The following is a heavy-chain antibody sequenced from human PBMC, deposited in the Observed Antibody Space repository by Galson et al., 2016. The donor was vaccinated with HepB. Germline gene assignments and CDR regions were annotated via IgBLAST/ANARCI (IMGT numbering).Heavy chain of an antibody. V-gene: IGHV1-46*02. CDR2: IIPGDDSTTRYGKKLQAMFNRGGHST. Sequence: VKVSCKASGYNFKSYVMHWVRQAPGQGLEWMGTIIPGDDSTTRYGKKLQAMFNRGGHSTSYAQNFQGRVILTRDTSTSTVYMELSSLTSEDTAVYYCTGVSTHQWDVWGQGTTVTVSS. CDR1: GYNFKSYV. CDR3: TGVSTHQWDV. D-gene: IGHD7-27*01. J-gene: IGHJ6*02.